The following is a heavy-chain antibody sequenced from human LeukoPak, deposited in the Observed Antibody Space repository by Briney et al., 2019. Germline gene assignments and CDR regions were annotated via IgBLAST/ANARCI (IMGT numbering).Heavy chain of an antibody. Sequence: SETLSLTCTLSGGSISSYYWSWIRQPAGKGLEWIGRIYTSGSTNYNPSLKSRVTMSVDTSKNQFSLKLSSVTAADTAVYYCARGGAYYDSSGYYLGTFDPWGQGTLVTVSS. CDR2: IYTSGST. CDR3: ARGGAYYDSSGYYLGTFDP. J-gene: IGHJ5*02. V-gene: IGHV4-4*07. D-gene: IGHD3-22*01. CDR1: GGSISSYY.